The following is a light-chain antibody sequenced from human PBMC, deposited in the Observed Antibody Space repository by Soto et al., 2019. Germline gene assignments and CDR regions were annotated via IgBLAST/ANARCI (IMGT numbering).Light chain of an antibody. J-gene: IGLJ1*01. CDR1: SSDVGGYNY. Sequence: LTQPASVSGSPGQSITISCTGTSSDVGGYNYVSWYQQHPGKAPKLMIYEVSNRPSGVSNRFSGSKSGNTASLTISGLQAEDESDYYCSSYTSSSFYVLGTGIKVTVL. V-gene: IGLV2-14*01. CDR3: SSYTSSSFYV. CDR2: EVS.